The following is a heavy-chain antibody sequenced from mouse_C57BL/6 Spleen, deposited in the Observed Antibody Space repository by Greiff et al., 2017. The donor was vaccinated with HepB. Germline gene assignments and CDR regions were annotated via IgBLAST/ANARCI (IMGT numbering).Heavy chain of an antibody. CDR2: IDPSDSYT. CDR1: GYTFTSYW. V-gene: IGHV1-69*01. D-gene: IGHD1-1*01. J-gene: IGHJ1*03. Sequence: VQLQQPGAELVMPGASVKLSCKASGYTFTSYWMHWVKQRPGQGLEWIGEIDPSDSYTNYNQKFKGKSTLTVDKSSSTAYMQLSSLTSEDSAVYYCASTVVATFDVWGTGTTVTVSS. CDR3: ASTVVATFDV.